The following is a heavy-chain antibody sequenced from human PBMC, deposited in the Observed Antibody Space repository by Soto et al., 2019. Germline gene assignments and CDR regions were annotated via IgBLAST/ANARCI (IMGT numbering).Heavy chain of an antibody. V-gene: IGHV1-69*06. CDR1: GGTFNSYL. CDR3: ARGLDPPPVGLYFDT. D-gene: IGHD2-15*01. Sequence: QVQLVQSGAEVKNPGSSVKVSCKTSGGTFNSYLIDWVRQAPGQGLEWMGGIIPAFGTAKYAQKFQGRVTITRDKSTTTAYMELRTLTSEDTAVYYCARGLDPPPVGLYFDTWGQGTLVTVSS. J-gene: IGHJ4*02. CDR2: IIPAFGTA.